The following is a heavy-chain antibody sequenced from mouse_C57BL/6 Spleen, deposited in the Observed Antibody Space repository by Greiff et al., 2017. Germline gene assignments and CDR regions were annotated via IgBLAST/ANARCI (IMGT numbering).Heavy chain of an antibody. CDR3: ARDRGGYAMDY. CDR1: GFTFSSYA. V-gene: IGHV5-4*01. Sequence: EVKLVESGGGLVKPGGSLKLSCAASGFTFSSYAMSWVRQTPEKRLEWVATISDGGSYTYYPDNVKGRFTISRDNAKNNLYLQMSHLTSEDTAMYYCARDRGGYAMDYWGQGTSVTVSS. CDR2: ISDGGSYT. D-gene: IGHD3-1*01. J-gene: IGHJ4*01.